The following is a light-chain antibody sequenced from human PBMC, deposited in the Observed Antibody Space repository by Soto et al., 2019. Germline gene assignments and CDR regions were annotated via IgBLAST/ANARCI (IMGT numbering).Light chain of an antibody. J-gene: IGKJ1*01. V-gene: IGKV4-1*01. Sequence: MTQSNNPLAVSLGEGGTINCKASQSVLYSSNNKNYLAWYQQKPGQPPKLLIYWASTREFGVPDRFSGSGSGTEFTLTISSLQAEDVAVYYCQQYYSTPRTFGHGTKVDI. CDR3: QQYYSTPRT. CDR1: QSVLYSSNNKNY. CDR2: WAS.